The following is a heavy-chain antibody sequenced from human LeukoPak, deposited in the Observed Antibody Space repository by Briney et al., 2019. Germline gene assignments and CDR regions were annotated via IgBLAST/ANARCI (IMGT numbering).Heavy chain of an antibody. J-gene: IGHJ4*02. Sequence: GGSLRLSCAASGFPFANTWMPWGREAPGTGLVWCSLINNDGTTTNYAASGKGRFTISRDNAKNTVYLQMNSLRAEDTAVYYCAIGGTYGSGSWGQGTLVTVSS. D-gene: IGHD3-10*01. V-gene: IGHV3-74*01. CDR2: INNDGTTT. CDR1: GFPFANTW. CDR3: AIGGTYGSGS.